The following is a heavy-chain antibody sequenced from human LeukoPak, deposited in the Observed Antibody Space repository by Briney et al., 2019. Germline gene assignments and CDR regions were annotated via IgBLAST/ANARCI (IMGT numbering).Heavy chain of an antibody. CDR1: GFTFSSYW. CDR2: IKQDGSEK. V-gene: IGHV3-7*01. Sequence: GVSLRLSCAASGFTFSSYWMSWVRPAPGKGLEWVANIKQDGSEKYYVDSVKGRFTISRDNAKNSLYLQMNSLRAEDTAVYYCARENYYYDSSGYYDYWGQGTLVTVSS. J-gene: IGHJ4*02. D-gene: IGHD3-22*01. CDR3: ARENYYYDSSGYYDY.